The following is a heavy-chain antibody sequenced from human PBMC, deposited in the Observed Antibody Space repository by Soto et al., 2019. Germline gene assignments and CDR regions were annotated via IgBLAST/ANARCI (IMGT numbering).Heavy chain of an antibody. CDR1: GGSISSYY. CDR3: ARDLKGYCSGGSCYSLPDWFDP. Sequence: QVQLQESGPGLVKPSETLSLTCTVSGGSISSYYWSWIRQPPGKGLEWIGYIYYSGSTNYNPSLRSRVTSAVDTSKHQFSMKLSSVTATDTAVYYCARDLKGYCSGGSCYSLPDWFDPWGQGTLVTVSS. V-gene: IGHV4-59*01. J-gene: IGHJ5*02. D-gene: IGHD2-15*01. CDR2: IYYSGST.